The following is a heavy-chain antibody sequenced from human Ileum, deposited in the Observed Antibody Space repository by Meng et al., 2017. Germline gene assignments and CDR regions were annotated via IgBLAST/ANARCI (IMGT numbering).Heavy chain of an antibody. Sequence: QGQRQEWCPGLLKPSETLSLTCAFYGGSFSGYYWSWIRQPPGKGLEWIREINHSGSTNYNPSLKRRVTISVDTYKNQFSLKLSSVTAADTAVYYCARGGPWFDPWGQGTLVTVSS. V-gene: IGHV4-34*01. CDR3: ARGGPWFDP. CDR1: GGSFSGYY. J-gene: IGHJ5*02. CDR2: INHSGST.